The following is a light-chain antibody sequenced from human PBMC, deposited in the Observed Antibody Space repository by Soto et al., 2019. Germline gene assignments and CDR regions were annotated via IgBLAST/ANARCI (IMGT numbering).Light chain of an antibody. Sequence: DIHLTQSPSLLSASVGDRVTITCRASQGISTYLAWYQQKPGQVPKLLIYGTSTLQSGVPSRFRGNRSGADFTLTITYVQPEDFATYYCQQLDDYPITFGQGTRLEI. V-gene: IGKV1-9*01. CDR1: QGISTY. J-gene: IGKJ5*01. CDR3: QQLDDYPIT. CDR2: GTS.